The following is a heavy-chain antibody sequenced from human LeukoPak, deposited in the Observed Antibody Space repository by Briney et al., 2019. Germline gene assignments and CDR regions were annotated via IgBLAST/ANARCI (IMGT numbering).Heavy chain of an antibody. D-gene: IGHD6-13*01. CDR1: GDSVSRDTAA. CDR2: TYYRSKWYN. V-gene: IGHV6-1*01. Sequence: SQTLSLTCAISGDSVSRDTAAWNWVRQSPSRGLEWLGRTYYRSKWYNDYAVSVKSRITINPDTSKNQFSLQLNSVTPEDTAVYYCARGRGGSSWYYLDNWGQGSLVTVSS. CDR3: ARGRGGSSWYYLDN. J-gene: IGHJ4*02.